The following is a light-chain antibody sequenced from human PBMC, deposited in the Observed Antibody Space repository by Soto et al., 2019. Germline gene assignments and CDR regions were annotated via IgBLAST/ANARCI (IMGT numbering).Light chain of an antibody. V-gene: IGKV3-20*01. CDR2: GAS. CDR3: QQYGSSPWT. CDR1: QSVSSSY. J-gene: IGKJ1*01. Sequence: EIVWTQSPGTLSLSVGERVTLSCRASQSVSSSYLAWYQQKPGQAPRLLIYGASSRATGIPDRFSGSGSGTDFTLTISRLEPEDFAVYYCQQYGSSPWTFGQGTKVDIK.